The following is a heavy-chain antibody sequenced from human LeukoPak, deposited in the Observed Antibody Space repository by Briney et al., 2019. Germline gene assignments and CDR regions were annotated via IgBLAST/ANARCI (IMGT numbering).Heavy chain of an antibody. CDR2: INHSGST. Sequence: PSETLSLTCSVSGYSITSGHYWSWIRQPPGKGLEWIGEINHSGSTNYNPSLKSRVTISVDTSKNQFSLKLSSVTAADTAVYYCARDQGYSSSRFDPWGQGTLVTVSS. D-gene: IGHD6-13*01. J-gene: IGHJ5*02. CDR3: ARDQGYSSSRFDP. CDR1: GYSITSGHY. V-gene: IGHV4-38-2*02.